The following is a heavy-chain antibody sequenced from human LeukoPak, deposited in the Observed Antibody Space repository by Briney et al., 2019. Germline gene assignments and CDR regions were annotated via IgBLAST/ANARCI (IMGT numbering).Heavy chain of an antibody. J-gene: IGHJ4*02. CDR1: GFNFENFW. CDR3: ARDKSCAS. Sequence: PGGSLRLSCAASGFNFENFWLHWVRQVPGKGLVWVSRTNSDGSITTYADSVKGRFTISRDNAKNSLYLQMNSLRAEDTAVYFCARDKSCASWGQGTLVTVSS. D-gene: IGHD3-16*01. CDR2: TNSDGSIT. V-gene: IGHV3-74*01.